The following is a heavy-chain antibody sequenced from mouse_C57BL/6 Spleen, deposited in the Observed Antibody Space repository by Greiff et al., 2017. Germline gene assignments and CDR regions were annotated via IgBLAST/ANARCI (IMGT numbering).Heavy chain of an antibody. CDR2: IYPGDGDT. J-gene: IGHJ2*01. D-gene: IGHD2-1*01. CDR3: ARRGNYYYFNY. CDR1: GYAFSSYW. Sequence: VQLQQSGAELVKPGASVKISCKASGYAFSSYWMNWVKQRPGKGLEWIGQIYPGDGDTNYNGKFKGKATLTADKSSSTAYMQLSSLTSEDSAVYFCARRGNYYYFNYWGQGTTLTVSS. V-gene: IGHV1-80*01.